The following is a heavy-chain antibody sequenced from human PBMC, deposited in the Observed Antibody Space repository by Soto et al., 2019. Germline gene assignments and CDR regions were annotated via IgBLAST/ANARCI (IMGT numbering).Heavy chain of an antibody. CDR3: ARDHLLYCSGGSCYPHYYFDY. D-gene: IGHD2-15*01. Sequence: GGSLRLSRAASGFTFSDYYMSWIRQAPGKGLEWVSYISSSSSYTNYADSVKGRFTISRDNAKNSLYLQMNSLRAEDTAVYYCARDHLLYCSGGSCYPHYYFDYWGQGTLVTV. CDR1: GFTFSDYY. V-gene: IGHV3-11*06. J-gene: IGHJ4*02. CDR2: ISSSSSYT.